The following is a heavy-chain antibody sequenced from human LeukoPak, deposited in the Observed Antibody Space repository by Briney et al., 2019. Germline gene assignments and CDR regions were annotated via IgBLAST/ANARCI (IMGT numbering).Heavy chain of an antibody. CDR3: ASKGYYDSSGYPHDAFDI. V-gene: IGHV1-69*04. Sequence: ASVKVSCKASGGTFSSYAISWVRQAPGQGLEWMGRIIPIFGIANYAQKFQGRVTITADKSTSTAYMELSSLRSEDTAVYYCASKGYYDSSGYPHDAFDIWGQGTMVTVSS. D-gene: IGHD3-22*01. CDR1: GGTFSSYA. J-gene: IGHJ3*02. CDR2: IIPIFGIA.